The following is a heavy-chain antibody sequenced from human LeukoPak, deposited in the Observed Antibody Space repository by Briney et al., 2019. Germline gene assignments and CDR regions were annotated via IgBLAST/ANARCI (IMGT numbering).Heavy chain of an antibody. J-gene: IGHJ6*03. CDR2: IKQDGSEK. D-gene: IGHD3-10*01. Sequence: GGSLRLSCAASGFTFSYYWMSWVRQAPGKGLEWVADIKQDGSEKYYVDSVKGRITISRDNAKNSLFLQMNSLRAEDTAVYYCAREYGSGRRYYYYMDVWGKGTSVTVSS. CDR3: AREYGSGRRYYYYMDV. CDR1: GFTFSYYW. V-gene: IGHV3-7*01.